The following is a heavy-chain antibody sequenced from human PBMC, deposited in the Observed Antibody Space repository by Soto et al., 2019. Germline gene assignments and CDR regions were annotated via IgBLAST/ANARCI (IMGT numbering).Heavy chain of an antibody. D-gene: IGHD1-1*01. CDR3: ARDQNWSSDV. CDR2: IWSDGNNK. V-gene: IGHV3-33*01. CDR1: GFSFNTYG. J-gene: IGHJ3*01. Sequence: GGSLRLSCAASGFSFNTYGFHWVRQAPNKGLEWVAVIWSDGNNKYYADSVKGRFTVSRDNVKNSLYLHISNLRVEDTAIYFCARDQNWSSDVWGRGTLVTVSS.